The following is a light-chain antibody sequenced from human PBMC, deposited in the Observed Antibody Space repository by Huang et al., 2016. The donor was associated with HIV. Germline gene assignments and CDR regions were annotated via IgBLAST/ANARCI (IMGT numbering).Light chain of an antibody. CDR3: QQYGSSPT. V-gene: IGKV3-20*01. Sequence: EIVLTQSPGTLSLSPGDRVTLSCRASQSIFGNYLAWYQQKPGQAPRLLIYGASSMATGIPDRFSGSGSGTDFTLTISRLEPEDFAVYSCQQYGSSPTFGQGTKVEIK. J-gene: IGKJ1*01. CDR2: GAS. CDR1: QSIFGNY.